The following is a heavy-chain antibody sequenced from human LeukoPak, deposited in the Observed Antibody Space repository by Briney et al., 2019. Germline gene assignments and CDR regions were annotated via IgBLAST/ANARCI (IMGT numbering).Heavy chain of an antibody. V-gene: IGHV3-74*01. CDR2: INTDGSTT. J-gene: IGHJ6*02. D-gene: IGHD2/OR15-2a*01. CDR1: GFTFSSRW. CDR3: ARDISRTMDV. Sequence: GGFLRLSCVASGFTFSSRWMHWVRQAPGKGLVWVSIINTDGSTTSYADFVEGRFTISRDNARNTLYLEMNSLRVEDTAVYFCARDISRTMDVWGQGTTVTV.